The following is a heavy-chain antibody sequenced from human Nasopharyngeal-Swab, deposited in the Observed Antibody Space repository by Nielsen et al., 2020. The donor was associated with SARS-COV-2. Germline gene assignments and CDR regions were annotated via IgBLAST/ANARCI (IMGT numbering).Heavy chain of an antibody. V-gene: IGHV1-69*06. CDR2: IIPIFGTA. Sequence: SVKVSCKASGYTFTSYYMHWVRQAPGQGLEWMGGIIPIFGTANYAQKFQGRVTITADKSTSTAYMELSSLRSEDTAVYYCARDASSSPGGYYFDYWGQGTLVTVSS. CDR3: ARDASSSPGGYYFDY. J-gene: IGHJ4*02. CDR1: GYTFTSYY. D-gene: IGHD6-6*01.